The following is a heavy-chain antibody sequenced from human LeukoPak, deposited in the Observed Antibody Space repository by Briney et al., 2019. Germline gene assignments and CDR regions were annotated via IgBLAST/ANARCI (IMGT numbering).Heavy chain of an antibody. V-gene: IGHV3-30*04. CDR2: ISYDGSNK. CDR3: AGGYSYGYLKQFDY. D-gene: IGHD5-18*01. J-gene: IGHJ4*02. Sequence: PGRSLRLSCAASGFTFSSYAMHWVRQAPGKGLEWVGVISYDGSNKYYADSVKGRFTISRDNSKNTLYLQMNSLRAEDTAVYYCAGGYSYGYLKQFDYWGQGTLVTVSS. CDR1: GFTFSSYA.